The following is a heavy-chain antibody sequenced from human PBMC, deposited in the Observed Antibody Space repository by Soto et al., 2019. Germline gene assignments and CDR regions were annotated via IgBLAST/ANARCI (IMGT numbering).Heavy chain of an antibody. Sequence: GSLKISCKGSGYSFTSCWISWVRQMPGKGLEWMGRIDPSDSYTNYSPSFQGHVTISADKSISTAYLQWSSLKASDTAMYYCARHVPPQRAAGIYPSYYYYSMDVWGQGTTVTVSS. D-gene: IGHD6-13*01. V-gene: IGHV5-10-1*01. CDR1: GYSFTSCW. J-gene: IGHJ6*02. CDR2: IDPSDSYT. CDR3: ARHVPPQRAAGIYPSYYYYSMDV.